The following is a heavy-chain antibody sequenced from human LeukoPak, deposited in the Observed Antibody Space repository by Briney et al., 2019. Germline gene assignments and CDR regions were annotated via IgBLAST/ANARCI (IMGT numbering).Heavy chain of an antibody. V-gene: IGHV3-21*01. J-gene: IGHJ6*02. CDR2: ISSSSYI. CDR3: ARDAGGYGMDV. CDR1: GFTFSSFE. Sequence: GGSLRLSCVVSGFTFSSFEMNWVRQAPGKGLEWVSSISSSSYIYYADSVKGRFTISRDNAKNSLYLQMNSLRAEDTAVYYCARDAGGYGMDVWGQGTTVTVSS. D-gene: IGHD3-16*01.